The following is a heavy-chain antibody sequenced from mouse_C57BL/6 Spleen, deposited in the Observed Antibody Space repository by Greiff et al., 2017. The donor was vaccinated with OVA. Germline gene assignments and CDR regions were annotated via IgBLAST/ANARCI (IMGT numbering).Heavy chain of an antibody. CDR1: GYTFTDYE. CDR2: IDPETGGT. V-gene: IGHV1-15*01. D-gene: IGHD1-1*01. Sequence: QVQLQQSGAELVRPGASVTLSCKASGYTFTDYEMHWVKQTPVHGLEWIGAIDPETGGTAYNQKFKGKAILTADKSSSTAYMELRSLTSEDSAVYYCARRILRSALWCLDVWGTGTTVTVSS. CDR3: ARRILRSALWCLDV. J-gene: IGHJ1*03.